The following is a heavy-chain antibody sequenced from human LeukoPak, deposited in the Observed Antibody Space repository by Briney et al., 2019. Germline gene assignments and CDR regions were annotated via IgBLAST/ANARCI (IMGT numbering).Heavy chain of an antibody. CDR3: ARRYSSGYVDY. D-gene: IGHD3-22*01. CDR1: GYTFTSYA. CDR2: INTNTGNP. J-gene: IGHJ4*02. V-gene: IGHV7-4-1*02. Sequence: DSVKVSCKASGYTFTSYAMNWVRQAPGQRPEWMGRINTNTGNPTHAQGFTGRFVFSLDTSVTTAYLQISSLKAEDTAMYYCARRYSSGYVDYWGQGTLVTVSS.